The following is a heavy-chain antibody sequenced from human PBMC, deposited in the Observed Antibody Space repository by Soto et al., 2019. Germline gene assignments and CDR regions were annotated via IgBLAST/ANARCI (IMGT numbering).Heavy chain of an antibody. J-gene: IGHJ4*02. V-gene: IGHV4-31*03. Sequence: PSATLSLACTVSGGSISSGGYYWSWIRQHPGKGLEWIGYIYYSGSTYYNPSLKSRVTISVDTSKNQFSLKLSSVTAAGAAVYYSARSLYSVGVGGFDYWGQGTLVTVSS. CDR3: ARSLYSVGVGGFDY. D-gene: IGHD2-15*01. CDR1: GGSISSGGYY. CDR2: IYYSGST.